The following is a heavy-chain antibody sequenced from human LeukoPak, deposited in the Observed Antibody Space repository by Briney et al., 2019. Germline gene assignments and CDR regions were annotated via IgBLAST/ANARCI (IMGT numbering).Heavy chain of an antibody. J-gene: IGHJ4*02. D-gene: IGHD1-7*01. V-gene: IGHV3-7*01. Sequence: GGSLRLSCAASGFTFSNYWMSWVRQAPGKGLEWVANTKQDGSEKYYVNSVKGRFTISRDNAKNSLYLQMNSLRVEDTAIYYCAREDDWNYEDYWGQGTLVTVSS. CDR1: GFTFSNYW. CDR3: AREDDWNYEDY. CDR2: TKQDGSEK.